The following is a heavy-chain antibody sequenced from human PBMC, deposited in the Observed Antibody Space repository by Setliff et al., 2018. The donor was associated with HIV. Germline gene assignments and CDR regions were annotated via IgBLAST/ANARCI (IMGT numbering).Heavy chain of an antibody. Sequence: SETLSLTCSVSDYSISTTYFWGWIRQPPGEGLEWIVSFYHSGDTYYNPSLKSRVTISVDTSKNQFSLKLSSVTAADTAVYYCARGLRYYYYYGMDVWGQGTTVTVSS. D-gene: IGHD4-17*01. CDR3: ARGLRYYYYYGMDV. CDR2: FYHSGDT. V-gene: IGHV4-38-2*02. J-gene: IGHJ6*02. CDR1: DYSISTTYF.